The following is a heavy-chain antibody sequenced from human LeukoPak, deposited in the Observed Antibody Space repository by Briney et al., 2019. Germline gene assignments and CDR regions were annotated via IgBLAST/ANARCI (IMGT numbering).Heavy chain of an antibody. CDR2: IYPGDSDT. D-gene: IGHD5-18*01. J-gene: IGHJ6*03. Sequence: GESLKISCKGSGYSFTNYWIGWVRQMPGKGLEWMGIIYPGDSDTRYSPSFQGQVTISADKSISTAYLQWSSLKASDTAMYYCARQGEGYSYGYLYYYMDVWGKGTTVTVSS. CDR3: ARQGEGYSYGYLYYYMDV. CDR1: GYSFTNYW. V-gene: IGHV5-51*01.